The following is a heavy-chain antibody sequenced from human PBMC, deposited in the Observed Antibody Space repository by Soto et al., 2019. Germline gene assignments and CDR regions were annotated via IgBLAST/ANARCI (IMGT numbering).Heavy chain of an antibody. D-gene: IGHD3-3*01. CDR1: GFTFSSYG. CDR3: VDSDYDFWSGYGMDV. J-gene: IGHJ6*02. V-gene: IGHV3-30*03. CDR2: ISYDGSNK. Sequence: GGSLRLSCAASGFTFSSYGMHWVRQAPGKGLEWVAVISYDGSNKYYADSVKGRFTISRDNSKNTLYLQMNSLRAEDTAVYYCVDSDYDFWSGYGMDVWGQGTTVTVSS.